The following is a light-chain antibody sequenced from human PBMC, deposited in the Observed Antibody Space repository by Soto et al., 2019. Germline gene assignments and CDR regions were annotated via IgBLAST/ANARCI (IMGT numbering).Light chain of an antibody. CDR1: QSVSSSY. J-gene: IGKJ2*01. Sequence: EIVLTQSPGTLSLSPGERATLSCRASQSVSSSYLAWYQQNPGQAPRLLIYGASSRATGIPDRFSGSGSGTDFTLTISRLEPEDFAVYYCQQYGSSPYTFGQGTKRQIK. CDR2: GAS. V-gene: IGKV3-20*01. CDR3: QQYGSSPYT.